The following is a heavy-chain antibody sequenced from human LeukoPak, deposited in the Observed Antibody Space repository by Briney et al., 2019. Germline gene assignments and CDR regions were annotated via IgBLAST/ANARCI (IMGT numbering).Heavy chain of an antibody. CDR2: IFHTGST. V-gene: IGHV4-38-2*02. D-gene: IGHD3-3*01. CDR3: ARGGYDFWSGYSYNWFDP. CDR1: GDSIDY. Sequence: SETLSLTCTVSGDSIDYWGWIRQPPGKGLEWIGSIFHTGSTYFNLSLKSRVTISVDTSKNQFSLRLSSVTAADTAVYYCARGGYDFWSGYSYNWFDPWGQGTLVTVSS. J-gene: IGHJ5*02.